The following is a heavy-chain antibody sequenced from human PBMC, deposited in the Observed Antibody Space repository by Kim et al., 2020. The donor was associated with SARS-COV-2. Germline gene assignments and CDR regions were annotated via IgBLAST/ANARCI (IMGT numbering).Heavy chain of an antibody. J-gene: IGHJ4*02. CDR1: GFTFDDYA. Sequence: GGSLRLSCAASGFTFDDYAMHWVRQAPGKGLEWVSGISWNSGSIGYADSVKGRFTISRDNAKNSLYLQMNSLRAEDTALYYCAKTARGGYCSSTSCYPDGQGSDYFDYGGQGTLATVSS. V-gene: IGHV3-9*01. D-gene: IGHD2-2*01. CDR2: ISWNSGSI. CDR3: AKTARGGYCSSTSCYPDGQGSDYFDY.